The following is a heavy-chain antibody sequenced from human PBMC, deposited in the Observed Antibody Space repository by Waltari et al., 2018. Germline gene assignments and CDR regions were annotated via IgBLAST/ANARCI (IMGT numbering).Heavy chain of an antibody. D-gene: IGHD3-22*01. CDR3: ARDYCDRTNCHGMDV. CDR2: IAYNERNI. V-gene: IGHV3-30*09. CDR1: EFTFSSYA. Sequence: QVQLVESGGGVVQPGRSLRLSCAAPEFTFSSYALHWVLQAPGKGLRWVAVIAYNERNIYDVESVKGLFAISRDNSKKMLYLQMNSLRPEDTAVYYCARDYCDRTNCHGMDVWGQGTTVTVSS. J-gene: IGHJ6*02.